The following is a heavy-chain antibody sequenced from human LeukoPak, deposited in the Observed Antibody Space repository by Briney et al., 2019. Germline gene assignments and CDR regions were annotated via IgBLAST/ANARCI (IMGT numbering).Heavy chain of an antibody. CDR1: GFTLSSYG. V-gene: IGHV3-30*18. Sequence: HPGRSLRLSCAASGFTLSSYGMHWVRQAPGKGLEWVAVISYDGSNKYYADSVKGRFTISRDNSKNTLYLQMNSLRAEDTAVYYCAKERDYVAYFDYWGQGTLVTVSS. J-gene: IGHJ4*02. CDR3: AKERDYVAYFDY. D-gene: IGHD4-17*01. CDR2: ISYDGSNK.